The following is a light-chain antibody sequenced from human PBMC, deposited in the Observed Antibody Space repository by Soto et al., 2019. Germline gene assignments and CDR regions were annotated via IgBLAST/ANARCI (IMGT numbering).Light chain of an antibody. CDR2: AAS. CDR1: QDISSF. J-gene: IGKJ4*01. CDR3: QQTYSTPLT. V-gene: IGKV1-9*01. Sequence: DIQLTQSPSFLSASVGDRVTITCRTSQDISSFLAWYQQKPGKAPKLLIYAASTLQSGVPSSFSGSGSGTEFTLTISSLQPEDFATYYCQQTYSTPLTFGGGTKVDIK.